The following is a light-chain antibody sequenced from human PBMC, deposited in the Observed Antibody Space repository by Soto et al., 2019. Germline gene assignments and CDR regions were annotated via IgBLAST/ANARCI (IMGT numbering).Light chain of an antibody. Sequence: QSVLTQPPSASGTPGQRVTISCSGSGSSIGTNTVNWYRQLPGTAPKLLIYGDNQRPSGVPDRFSGSKSGTSDSLAISGLQSEDEAEYYCAAWDGSLNNVLFGGGTKLTVL. J-gene: IGLJ2*01. CDR1: GSSIGTNT. CDR2: GDN. CDR3: AAWDGSLNNVL. V-gene: IGLV1-44*01.